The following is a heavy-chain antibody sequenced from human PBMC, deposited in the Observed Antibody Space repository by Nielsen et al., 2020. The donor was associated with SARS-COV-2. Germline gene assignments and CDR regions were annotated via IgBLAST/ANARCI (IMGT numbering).Heavy chain of an antibody. Sequence: GGSLRLSCAASGFPFSSYWMHWVRQVPGKGLVWVSRIDNDGSSTNYADSVKGRFTISRDNAKNSLYLQMNSLRAEDTAVYYCARSLGGPIYYYFYMDVWGKGTTVTVSS. V-gene: IGHV3-74*01. CDR1: GFPFSSYW. J-gene: IGHJ6*03. CDR3: ARSLGGPIYYYFYMDV. D-gene: IGHD3-16*01. CDR2: IDNDGSST.